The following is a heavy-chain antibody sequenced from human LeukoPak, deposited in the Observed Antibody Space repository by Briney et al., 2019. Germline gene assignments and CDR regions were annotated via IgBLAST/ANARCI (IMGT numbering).Heavy chain of an antibody. CDR1: GFTFSSYA. J-gene: IGHJ4*02. CDR3: ARVSAAGY. V-gene: IGHV3-30*04. Sequence: PGGSLRLSCAASGFTFSSYAMHWVRQAPGKGLEWVAVISYDGSNKYYADSVKGRFTISRDNSKNTLYLQMNSLRAEDTAVYYCARVSAAGYWGQGTLVTVSS. D-gene: IGHD6-13*01. CDR2: ISYDGSNK.